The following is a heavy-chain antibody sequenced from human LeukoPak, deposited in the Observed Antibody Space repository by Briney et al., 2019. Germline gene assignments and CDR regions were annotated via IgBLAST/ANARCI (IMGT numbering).Heavy chain of an antibody. V-gene: IGHV4-61*02. CDR2: IYTSGST. Sequence: PSQTLSLTCTVSGGSISSGSYYWSWIRQPAGKGLEWIGRIYTSGSTNYNPSLKSRVTISVDTSKNQFSLKLSSVTAADTAVYYCARDRKDSVNYYYYYMNVWGKGTTVTISS. D-gene: IGHD5/OR15-5a*01. J-gene: IGHJ6*03. CDR3: ARDRKDSVNYYYYYMNV. CDR1: GGSISSGSYY.